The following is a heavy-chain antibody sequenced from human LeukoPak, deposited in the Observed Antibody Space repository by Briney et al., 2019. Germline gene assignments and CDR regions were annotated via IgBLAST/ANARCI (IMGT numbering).Heavy chain of an antibody. CDR1: GYTFTGYY. J-gene: IGHJ3*02. CDR2: ITPYNGGT. D-gene: IGHD2-15*01. Sequence: GASVKVSCKTSGYTFTGYYMHWVRQAPGQGLEWMGWITPYNGGTKYAQKFQGRVTMTRDTSISTAYMELSRLRSDDTAVYYCARGLPYCSGGSCYDDAFDIWGQGTMVTVSS. CDR3: ARGLPYCSGGSCYDDAFDI. V-gene: IGHV1-2*02.